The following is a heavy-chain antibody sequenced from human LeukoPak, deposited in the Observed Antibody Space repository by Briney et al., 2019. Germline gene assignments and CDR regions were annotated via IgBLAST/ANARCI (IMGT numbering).Heavy chain of an antibody. CDR1: GFTFSSYE. CDR3: ARINWLDP. V-gene: IGHV3-48*03. J-gene: IGHJ5*02. CDR2: ISTSGTTI. Sequence: GGSLRLSCAASGFTFSSYEMNWVRQAPGKGLEWVSYISTSGTTIYYAGSVKGRFTISRDNAKKSLYLQMNSPRAEDTAVYYCARINWLDPWGQGTLVTVSS.